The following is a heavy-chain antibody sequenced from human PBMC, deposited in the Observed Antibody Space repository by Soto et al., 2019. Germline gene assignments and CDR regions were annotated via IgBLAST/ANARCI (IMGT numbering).Heavy chain of an antibody. CDR1: GGSISSYY. D-gene: IGHD7-27*01. V-gene: IGHV4-59*01. CDR3: ARVPLTGDRRFDY. Sequence: SETLSLTCTVSGGSISSYYWSWIRQPPGKGLEWIGYIYYSGSTNYNPSLKSRVTISVDTSKNQFSLKLSSVTAADTAVYYCARVPLTGDRRFDYWGQGTLVTVSS. J-gene: IGHJ4*02. CDR2: IYYSGST.